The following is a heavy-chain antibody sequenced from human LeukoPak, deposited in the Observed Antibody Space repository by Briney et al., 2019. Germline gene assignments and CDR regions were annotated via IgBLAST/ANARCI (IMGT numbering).Heavy chain of an antibody. CDR1: GFTFSSYA. CDR3: ARDPGQWELLFDY. Sequence: GGSLRLSCAASGFTFSSYAMHWVRQAPGKGLEWVAVISYDGSNKYYTDSVKGRFTISRDNSKNTLYLQMNSLRAEDTAVYYCARDPGQWELLFDYWGQGTLVTVSS. D-gene: IGHD1-26*01. J-gene: IGHJ4*02. V-gene: IGHV3-30*10. CDR2: ISYDGSNK.